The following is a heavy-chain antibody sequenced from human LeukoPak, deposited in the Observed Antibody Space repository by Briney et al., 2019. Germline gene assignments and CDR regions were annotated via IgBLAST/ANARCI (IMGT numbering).Heavy chain of an antibody. CDR1: GFTFSSYG. J-gene: IGHJ5*02. V-gene: IGHV3-30*03. CDR2: ISYDGSNK. CDR3: VRHDWFDP. Sequence: PGGSLRLSCAASGFTFSSYGMHWVRQAPGKGLEWVAVISYDGSNKYYADSVKGRFTISRDTSKNTLYLQMNSLRAEDTAIYYCVRHDWFDPWGQGTPVTVSS.